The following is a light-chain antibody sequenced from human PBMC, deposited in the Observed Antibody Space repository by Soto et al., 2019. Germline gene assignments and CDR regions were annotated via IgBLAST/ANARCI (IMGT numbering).Light chain of an antibody. J-gene: IGKJ4*01. V-gene: IGKV3-15*01. Sequence: EIVLTQSPGTLSLSPGERATLSCRASQSVSSNLAWYQQKPGQAPSLLIYATSTRATGFPARFSGSGSGTELALTIGRLQSEDSAVYYCQQYNNWPRLTFGGGTKVEIK. CDR2: ATS. CDR3: QQYNNWPRLT. CDR1: QSVSSN.